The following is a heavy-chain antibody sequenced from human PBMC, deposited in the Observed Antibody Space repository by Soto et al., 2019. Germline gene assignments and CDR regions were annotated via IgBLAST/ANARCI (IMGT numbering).Heavy chain of an antibody. CDR3: EESLRHHGLGAERGRWFDP. Sequence: QITLKESGPTLVRPTQTLTLTCTFSGFSLSTTGVGVGWIRQPPGKALEWLALIYWDDDKRSSPSLKSRLTITKHTSKNSVILTMPNMDPVDSVRYYWEESLRHHGLGAERGRWFDPWGQGTRVTVSS. D-gene: IGHD3-16*01. V-gene: IGHV2-5*02. CDR1: GFSLSTTGVG. CDR2: IYWDDDK. J-gene: IGHJ5*02.